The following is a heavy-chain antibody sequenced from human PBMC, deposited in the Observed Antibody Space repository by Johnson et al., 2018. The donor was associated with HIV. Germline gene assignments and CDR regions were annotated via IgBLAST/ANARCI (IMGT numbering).Heavy chain of an antibody. CDR3: ASPKTPTRLVRGAFDI. D-gene: IGHD3-10*01. V-gene: IGHV3-74*02. J-gene: IGHJ3*02. CDR1: GFTFSRYW. CDR2: IKSDGSST. Sequence: VQLVESGGGLVKPGGSLALSCAASGFTFSRYWMDWVRQAPGKGLVWVSRIKSDGSSTAYADSVKDRFTISRDNAKNTLYLQMNSLGAEDTAVYYCASPKTPTRLVRGAFDIWGQGTMVTVSS.